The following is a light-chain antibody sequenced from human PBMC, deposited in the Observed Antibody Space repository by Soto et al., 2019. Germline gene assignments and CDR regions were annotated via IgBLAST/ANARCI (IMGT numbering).Light chain of an antibody. V-gene: IGKV1-5*01. Sequence: DMQMTRSSSTLAASVGERVTITCRAIQSISPWMAWYQRKPGKAPRLLIYDVSTLENGVPSRFSGSGSGTEFTLTISSLKPDDFATSYCQQYESSTSSTFGQGTKVDIK. CDR2: DVS. J-gene: IGKJ2*02. CDR1: QSISPW. CDR3: QQYESSTSST.